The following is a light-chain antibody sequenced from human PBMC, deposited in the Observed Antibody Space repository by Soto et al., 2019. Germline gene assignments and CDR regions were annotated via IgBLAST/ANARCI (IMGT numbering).Light chain of an antibody. CDR3: QQYNGYPWT. Sequence: DIQMTQSPSTLSASVGDRVTITCRASQSLSSWLAWYQRKPGKAPKLLIYRASILESGVPSSFSGSGSGTEFTLTISSLQPDDFATYYCQQYNGYPWTFGQGTKVEV. J-gene: IGKJ1*01. CDR2: RAS. CDR1: QSLSSW. V-gene: IGKV1-5*03.